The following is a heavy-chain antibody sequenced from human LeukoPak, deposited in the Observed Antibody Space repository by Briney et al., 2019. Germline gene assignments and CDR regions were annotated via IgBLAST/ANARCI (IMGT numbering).Heavy chain of an antibody. D-gene: IGHD3-10*01. CDR3: ARADGSGSYEWGSWID. CDR2: IYYSGST. J-gene: IGHJ4*02. V-gene: IGHV4-39*07. Sequence: SETLSLTCTVSGGSISSSSYYWGWIRQPPGKGLEWVGSIYYSGSTYYNPSLKSRVTISVDTSKNQFSLKLSSVTAADTAVYYCARADGSGSYEWGSWIDWGQGTLVTVSS. CDR1: GGSISSSSYY.